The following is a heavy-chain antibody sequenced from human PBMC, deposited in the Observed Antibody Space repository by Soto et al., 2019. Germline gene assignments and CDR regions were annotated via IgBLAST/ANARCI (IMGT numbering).Heavy chain of an antibody. Sequence: EVQLVESGGGLVQPGRSLRLSCAASGFTFDDYAMHWVRQAPGKGLEWVSGISWNSGSIGYADSVKGRFTISRDNAKNSLYLQMNSLRAEDTALYYCAKGSGYSGNDSGDNWFDPWGQGTLVTVSS. CDR3: AKGSGYSGNDSGDNWFDP. CDR1: GFTFDDYA. D-gene: IGHD5-12*01. V-gene: IGHV3-9*01. J-gene: IGHJ5*02. CDR2: ISWNSGSI.